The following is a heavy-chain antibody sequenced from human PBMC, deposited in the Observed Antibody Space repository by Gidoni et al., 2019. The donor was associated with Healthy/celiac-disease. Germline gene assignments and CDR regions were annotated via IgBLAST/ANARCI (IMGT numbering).Heavy chain of an antibody. CDR1: GFTFSSYS. J-gene: IGHJ4*02. CDR3: ARDRDLIVATSIRFDY. CDR2: ISSSSSYI. Sequence: EVQLVESGGGLVKPGGYLRLSCAASGFTFSSYSMNWVRQAPGKGLEWVSSISSSSSYIYYADSVKGRFTISRDNAKNSLYLQMNSLRAEDTAVYYCARDRDLIVATSIRFDYWGQGTLVTVSS. D-gene: IGHD5-12*01. V-gene: IGHV3-21*01.